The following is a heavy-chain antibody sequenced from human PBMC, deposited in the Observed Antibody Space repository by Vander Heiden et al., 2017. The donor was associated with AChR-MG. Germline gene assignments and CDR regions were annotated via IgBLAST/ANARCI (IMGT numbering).Heavy chain of an antibody. CDR1: GYSFTSYW. J-gene: IGHJ6*02. CDR3: ARQDKSPCTYYYYGMDV. CDR2: IYPGDSDT. V-gene: IGHV5-51*01. Sequence: EVQLVQSGAAGKKPGESLKIYCKGSGYSFTSYWIGWVRQMPGKGLEWMGIIYPGDSDTRYSPSFQGQVTISADKSISTAYLQWSSLKASDTAMYYCARQDKSPCTYYYYGMDVWGQGTTVTVSS.